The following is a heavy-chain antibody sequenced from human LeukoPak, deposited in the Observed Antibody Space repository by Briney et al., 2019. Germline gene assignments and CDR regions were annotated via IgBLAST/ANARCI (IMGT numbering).Heavy chain of an antibody. CDR3: ARERRSSSPGEQQLVRAFDI. V-gene: IGHV7-4-1*02. CDR1: GYTCTNYA. CDR2: INTNTGNP. D-gene: IGHD6-13*01. J-gene: IGHJ3*02. Sequence: ASVKVSCKASGYTCTNYAMNWVRQAPGQGLEWMGWINTNTGNPTYAQGFTGRFVFSFDTSVSTAYLQISSLKAEDTAMYYCARERRSSSPGEQQLVRAFDIWGQGTMVTVSS.